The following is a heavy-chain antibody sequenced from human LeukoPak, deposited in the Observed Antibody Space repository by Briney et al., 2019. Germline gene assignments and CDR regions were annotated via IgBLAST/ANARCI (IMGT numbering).Heavy chain of an antibody. D-gene: IGHD3-9*01. V-gene: IGHV3-30*18. CDR2: ISYDGSNK. CDR1: GFTFSSYG. Sequence: GRSLRLSCAASGFTFSSYGMHWVRQAPGKGLEWVAVISYDGSNKYYADSVKGRFTISRDNSKNTLYLQMNSLRAEDTAAYYCAKEYYDILTGLYYGMDVWGKGTTVTVSS. J-gene: IGHJ6*04. CDR3: AKEYYDILTGLYYGMDV.